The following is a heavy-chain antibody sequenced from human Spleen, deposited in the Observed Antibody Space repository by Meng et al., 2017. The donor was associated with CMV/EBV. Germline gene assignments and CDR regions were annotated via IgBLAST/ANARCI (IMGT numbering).Heavy chain of an antibody. J-gene: IGHJ4*02. Sequence: ESLKISCAVYGGSFSNYHWTWIRQPPGRGLEWIGEINHSGSTNYNPSLKSRVTISVDTSKNQFSLKLRSVTAADTAVYYCARAGRTITIFGVVTLPPDYWGQGTLVTVSS. D-gene: IGHD3-3*01. CDR1: GGSFSNYH. CDR2: INHSGST. CDR3: ARAGRTITIFGVVTLPPDY. V-gene: IGHV4-34*01.